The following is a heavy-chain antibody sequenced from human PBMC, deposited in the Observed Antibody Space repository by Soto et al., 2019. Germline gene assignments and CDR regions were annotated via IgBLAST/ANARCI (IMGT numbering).Heavy chain of an antibody. V-gene: IGHV1-8*01. CDR2: MNPRSGNT. Sequence: QVQLVQSGAEVKKPGASVKVSCKASGYTFTSWDVYWVRQAAGQGLEWMGYMNPRSGNTGYEQKSQGRVTITRDTSISTAYMELSSLTSDDTAVYYCTASSWTGAGLDCWGQGTPVTVSS. J-gene: IGHJ4*01. D-gene: IGHD6-13*01. CDR3: TASSWTGAGLDC. CDR1: GYTFTSWD.